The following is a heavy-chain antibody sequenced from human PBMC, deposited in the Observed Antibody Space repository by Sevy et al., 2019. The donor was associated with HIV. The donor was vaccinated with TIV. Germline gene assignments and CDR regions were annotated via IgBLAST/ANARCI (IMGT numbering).Heavy chain of an antibody. V-gene: IGHV3-33*08. CDR2: IWNDRSNK. J-gene: IGHJ3*02. Sequence: GGSLRLSCAAYGFTFSIYGMHWVRQPPGKGLEWVAVIWNDRSNKHYADSVKGRFTISRDNAKNTLYLQMNSLRVEDTAVYYCASLPNNYYDISGSSGDDAFDIWGQGTRVTVSS. D-gene: IGHD3-22*01. CDR3: ASLPNNYYDISGSSGDDAFDI. CDR1: GFTFSIYG.